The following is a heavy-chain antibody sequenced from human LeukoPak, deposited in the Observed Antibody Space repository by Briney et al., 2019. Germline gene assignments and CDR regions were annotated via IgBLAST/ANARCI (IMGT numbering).Heavy chain of an antibody. Sequence: ASVKVSCKASGYTFTGYYMHWVRQAPGQGLEWMGWINPNSGGTNYAQKFQGRVAMTRDTSISTAYMELSRLRSDDTAVYYCARADRLEAMVPANFDYWGQGTLVTVSS. J-gene: IGHJ4*02. CDR2: INPNSGGT. V-gene: IGHV1-2*02. D-gene: IGHD5-18*01. CDR1: GYTFTGYY. CDR3: ARADRLEAMVPANFDY.